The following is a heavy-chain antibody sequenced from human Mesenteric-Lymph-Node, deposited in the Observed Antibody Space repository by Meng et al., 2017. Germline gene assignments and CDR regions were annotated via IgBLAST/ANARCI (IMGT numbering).Heavy chain of an antibody. CDR1: GFTFSTSG. CDR2: FTAGGIT. D-gene: IGHD2-15*01. J-gene: IGHJ4*02. V-gene: IGHV3-23*04. CDR3: AKILSDY. Sequence: LVESGGGLVQSGGSLRLSCAVSGFTFSTSGMSWVRQAPGKGLEWVSVFTAGGITYYADSVKGRFTVSRDNSKNMLYLQINTLRAEDTAVYYCAKILSDYWGQGTLVTVSS.